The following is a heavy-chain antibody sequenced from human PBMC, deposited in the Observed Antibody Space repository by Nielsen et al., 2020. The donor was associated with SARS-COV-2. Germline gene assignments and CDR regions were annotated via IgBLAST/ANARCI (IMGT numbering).Heavy chain of an antibody. CDR1: GFTFDDYG. D-gene: IGHD2-2*01. CDR2: ISSSSSYT. J-gene: IGHJ4*02. CDR3: ARASLDY. V-gene: IGHV3-11*05. Sequence: GESLKISCAASGFTFDDYGMSWVRQAPGKGLEWVSYISSSSSYTNYADPVKGRFTISGDNAKNSLSLQMNSLRAEDTAVYYCARASLDYWGQGTLVTVSS.